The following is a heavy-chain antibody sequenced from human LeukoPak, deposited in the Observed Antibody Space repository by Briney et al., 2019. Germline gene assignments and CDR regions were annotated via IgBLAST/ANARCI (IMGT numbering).Heavy chain of an antibody. CDR3: ARAPYGDYSSYNWFDP. D-gene: IGHD4-17*01. J-gene: IGHJ5*02. Sequence: SVKVSCKASGGTFSSYAISWVRQAPGQGLEWMGRIIPILGIANYAQKFQGRVTITADKSTSTAYMELSSLRSEDTAVYYCARAPYGDYSSYNWFDPWGQGTLVTVSS. CDR2: IIPILGIA. CDR1: GGTFSSYA. V-gene: IGHV1-69*04.